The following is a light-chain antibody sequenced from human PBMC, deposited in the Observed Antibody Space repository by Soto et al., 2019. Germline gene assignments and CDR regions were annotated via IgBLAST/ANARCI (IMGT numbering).Light chain of an antibody. V-gene: IGLV2-14*03. Sequence: QSVLTQPASVYGSPGQSITISCTGSSVDVGDYNSVSWYQQHPGKAPKVMIYHVTIRASGVSNRFSGSKSGNTASLTISGLQAEDEADYYCSSYSHSPPSYVFGTGTKATVL. J-gene: IGLJ1*01. CDR3: SSYSHSPPSYV. CDR1: SVDVGDYNS. CDR2: HVT.